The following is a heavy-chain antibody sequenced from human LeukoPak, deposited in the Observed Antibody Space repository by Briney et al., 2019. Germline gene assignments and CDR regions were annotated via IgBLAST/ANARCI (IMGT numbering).Heavy chain of an antibody. CDR2: IIPIFGTA. D-gene: IGHD6-19*01. V-gene: IGHV1-69*13. CDR3: ARGLGIAVAGTGIGA. Sequence: SVKVSCKASGYTFTGYYMHWVRQAPGQGLEWMGGIIPIFGTANYAQKFQGRVTITADESTSTAYMELSSLRSEDTAVYYCARGLGIAVAGTGIGAWGQGTLVTVSS. CDR1: GYTFTGYY. J-gene: IGHJ5*02.